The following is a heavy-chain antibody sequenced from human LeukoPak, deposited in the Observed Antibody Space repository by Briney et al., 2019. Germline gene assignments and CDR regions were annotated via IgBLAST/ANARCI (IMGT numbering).Heavy chain of an antibody. V-gene: IGHV3-23*01. CDR2: ISGSGGST. CDR1: GFTFSNAW. D-gene: IGHD3-16*01. Sequence: GGSLRLSCAASGFTFSNAWMSWVRQAPGKGLEWVSAISGSGGSTYYADSVKGRFTISRDNSKNTLYLQMNSLRAEDTAVYYCAKDTLGGYGFDYWGQGTLVTVSS. J-gene: IGHJ4*02. CDR3: AKDTLGGYGFDY.